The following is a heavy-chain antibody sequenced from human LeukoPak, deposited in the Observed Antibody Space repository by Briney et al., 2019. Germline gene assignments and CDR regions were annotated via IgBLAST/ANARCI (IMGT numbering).Heavy chain of an antibody. CDR1: GFTFTSTA. CDR3: ASDPPYTSSSAW. V-gene: IGHV1-58*01. J-gene: IGHJ4*02. D-gene: IGHD2-2*01. CDR2: ILVGSGNT. Sequence: GASVKVSCKASGFTFTSTAVQWVRQARGQRLEWIGWILVGSGNTNYAQMFQERVTLTGDVSTSTAYMVLSSLRSEDTAIYYCASDPPYTSSSAWWGQGTLVTVSS.